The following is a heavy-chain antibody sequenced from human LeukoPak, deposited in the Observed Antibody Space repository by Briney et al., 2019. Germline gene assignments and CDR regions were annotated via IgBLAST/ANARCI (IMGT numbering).Heavy chain of an antibody. CDR2: ISAYNGNT. CDR1: GYTFTSYG. Sequence: ASVKVSCKASGYTFTSYGISWVRQAPGQGLEWMGWISAYNGNTNYAQKLQGRVTMTTDTSTSTAYMELRSLRSDDTAVYYCARGGLGTYCSGGSCYWFDPWGQGTLVTVSS. J-gene: IGHJ5*02. D-gene: IGHD2-15*01. V-gene: IGHV1-18*01. CDR3: ARGGLGTYCSGGSCYWFDP.